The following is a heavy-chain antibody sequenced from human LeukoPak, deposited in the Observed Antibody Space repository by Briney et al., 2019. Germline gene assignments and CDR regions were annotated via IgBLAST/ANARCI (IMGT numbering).Heavy chain of an antibody. D-gene: IGHD6-19*01. V-gene: IGHV4-59*01. J-gene: IGHJ4*02. CDR3: ARRSGGWYYDY. Sequence: PSETLSLTCTVSGGSISSYSWSWIRQSPGKGLEWIGYIYHSGSTNYNPFLKSRVTISIATSKNQFSLKLSSVTAADTAVYYCARRSGGWYYDYWGQGTLVTVSS. CDR1: GGSISSYS. CDR2: IYHSGST.